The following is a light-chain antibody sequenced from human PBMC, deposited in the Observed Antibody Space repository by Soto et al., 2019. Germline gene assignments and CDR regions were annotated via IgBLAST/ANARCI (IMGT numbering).Light chain of an antibody. V-gene: IGKV3-11*01. J-gene: IGKJ1*01. Sequence: ETVLTQSPATLSLSPGDRATLSCRASQSITTYLAWYQQKTGQAPKLLFYDASNRATGIPARFSASGSGTDFTLTISSLEPEDSAVYYCQQRSSWWTF. CDR2: DAS. CDR1: QSITTY. CDR3: QQRSSWWT.